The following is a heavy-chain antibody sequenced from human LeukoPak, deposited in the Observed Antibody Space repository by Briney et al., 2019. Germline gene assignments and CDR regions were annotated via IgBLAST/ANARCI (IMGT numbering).Heavy chain of an antibody. CDR3: ARDYYGMDV. CDR2: ISYDGSNK. J-gene: IGHJ6*04. Sequence: PGRSLRLSCAASGFTFSSDAMHWVRQAPGKGLEWVAVISYDGSNKYYADSVKGRFTISRDNSKNTLYLQMNSLRAEDTAVYYCARDYYGMDVWGKGTTVTVSS. V-gene: IGHV3-30*04. CDR1: GFTFSSDA.